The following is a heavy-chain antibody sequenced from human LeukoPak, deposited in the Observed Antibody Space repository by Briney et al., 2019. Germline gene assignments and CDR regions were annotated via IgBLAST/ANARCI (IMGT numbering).Heavy chain of an antibody. CDR2: VRSDGSDK. CDR1: GFTFTYYG. Sequence: PGGSLRLSCGASGFTFTYYGMHWVRQAPGKGLEWVTFVRSDGSDKYYADSVKGRFTFSRDNSKNTVYLQMNSLRPEDTAVYYCVRDRDWAFDYWGQGSLVTVS. CDR3: VRDRDWAFDY. J-gene: IGHJ4*02. D-gene: IGHD2-21*02. V-gene: IGHV3-30*02.